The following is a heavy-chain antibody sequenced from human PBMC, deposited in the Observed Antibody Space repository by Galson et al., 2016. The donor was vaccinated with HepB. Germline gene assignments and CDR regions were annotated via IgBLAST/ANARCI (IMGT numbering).Heavy chain of an antibody. CDR3: ARVGVRSNNYFAYVMDV. CDR1: GGSISSGPYY. CDR2: ISYSGSH. D-gene: IGHD2-15*01. J-gene: IGHJ6*04. V-gene: IGHV4-31*01. Sequence: TLSLTCTVSGGSISSGPYYWTCIRQHPGEGLEGIVYISYSGSHYYNSTLQIPMTLSVATSKNQFSMKLDSVTAADTAVYFCARVGVRSNNYFAYVMDVWGNGTTVSVSS.